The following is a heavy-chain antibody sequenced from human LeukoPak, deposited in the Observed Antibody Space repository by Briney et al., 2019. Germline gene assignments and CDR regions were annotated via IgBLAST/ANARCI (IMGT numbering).Heavy chain of an antibody. CDR3: ARYGSYSSSWYFDY. D-gene: IGHD6-13*01. V-gene: IGHV4-59*05. J-gene: IGHJ4*02. Sequence: GSLRLSCAASGFTFSSYSMNWVRQAPGKGLEWIGSIFHSGSTYYDPSLKSRVTISVDTSKNQFSLKLSSVTAADTAVYYCARYGSYSSSWYFDYWGQGTLVTVSS. CDR1: GFTFSSYS. CDR2: IFHSGST.